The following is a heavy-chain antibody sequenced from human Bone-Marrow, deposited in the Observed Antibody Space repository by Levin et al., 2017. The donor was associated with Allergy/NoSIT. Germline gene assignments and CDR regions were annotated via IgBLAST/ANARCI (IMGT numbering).Heavy chain of an antibody. V-gene: IGHV1-24*01. CDR1: GYSLSELS. CDR2: VDPEDGRI. D-gene: IGHD2-21*02. J-gene: IGHJ3*02. Sequence: PGASVKVSCQVSGYSLSELSMHWVRQAPGKGLEFVGGVDPEDGRIIYAQNFQGRLTMTEDTSTDTAYMELSSLNSEDTAVYYCALACVGDCDDAFDIWGQGTLVIVSS. CDR3: ALACVGDCDDAFDI.